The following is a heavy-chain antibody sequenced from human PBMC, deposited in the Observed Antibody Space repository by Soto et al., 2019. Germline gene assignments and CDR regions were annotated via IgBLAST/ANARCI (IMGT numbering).Heavy chain of an antibody. CDR2: ISHDGSNK. V-gene: IGHV3-30*18. CDR3: AKAKSSSSWYSYGMDV. D-gene: IGHD6-13*01. CDR1: GFTFSSYG. Sequence: QVQLVESGGGVVQPGRSLRLSCAASGFTFSSYGMHWVRQAPGKGLEWVAVISHDGSNKYYADSVKGRFTISRDNSKNTLYLQMNSLRAEDTAVYYCAKAKSSSSWYSYGMDVWGQGTTVTVSS. J-gene: IGHJ6*02.